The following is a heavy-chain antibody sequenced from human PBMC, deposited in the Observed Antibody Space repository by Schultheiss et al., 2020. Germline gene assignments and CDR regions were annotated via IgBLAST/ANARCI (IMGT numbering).Heavy chain of an antibody. Sequence: GGSLRLSCAASGFTFSSYGMHWVRQAPGKGLEWVSAISGSGGSTYYADSVKGRFTISRDNSKNTLYLQMNSLRAEDTAVYYCAKVGIVGATFYYYGMDVWGQGTTVTGSS. V-gene: IGHV3-23*01. D-gene: IGHD1-26*01. CDR3: AKVGIVGATFYYYGMDV. J-gene: IGHJ6*02. CDR2: ISGSGGST. CDR1: GFTFSSYG.